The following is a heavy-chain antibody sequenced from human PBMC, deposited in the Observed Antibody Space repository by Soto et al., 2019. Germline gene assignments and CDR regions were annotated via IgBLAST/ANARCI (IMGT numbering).Heavy chain of an antibody. CDR2: INNNGGIT. Sequence: GGSLRLSCAASGFTFSNYAMSWVRQAPGKGLEWVSGINNNGGITHYADSVKGRFTISRDNSKNTLYLQINSLRAEDTAVYYCAQAHTSGWSSYYYYGLDVWGQGTTVTVSS. CDR1: GFTFSNYA. J-gene: IGHJ6*02. CDR3: AQAHTSGWSSYYYYGLDV. V-gene: IGHV3-23*01. D-gene: IGHD6-19*01.